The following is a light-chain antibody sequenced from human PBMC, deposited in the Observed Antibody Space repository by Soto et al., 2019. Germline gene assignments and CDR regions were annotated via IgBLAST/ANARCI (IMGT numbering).Light chain of an antibody. CDR1: SSNIGAGYD. Sequence: QLVLTQPPSVSGAPGQRVTISCTGSSSNIGAGYDVHWYQHLPGTAPKLLIYRNDNRPSGVPDRFSGSKSGTSASLAITGLQAEDEADYYCQSFDSSLRDYVFGTGTKLTVL. J-gene: IGLJ1*01. CDR2: RND. V-gene: IGLV1-40*01. CDR3: QSFDSSLRDYV.